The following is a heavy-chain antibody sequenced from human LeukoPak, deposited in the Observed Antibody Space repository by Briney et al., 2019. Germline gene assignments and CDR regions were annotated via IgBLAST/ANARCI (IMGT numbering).Heavy chain of an antibody. CDR3: ARHEYSGSYYGLSWFDP. CDR2: IYYRGST. V-gene: IGHV4-39*01. CDR1: GGSISSSGYY. J-gene: IGHJ5*02. D-gene: IGHD1-26*01. Sequence: SETLSLTCTVSGGSISSSGYYWGWIRQPPGKGLEWIANIYYRGSTYYNPSLKSRVTISVDKYKNQLSLKLSSLTAADTAVYYCARHEYSGSYYGLSWFDPWGQGTLVTVSS.